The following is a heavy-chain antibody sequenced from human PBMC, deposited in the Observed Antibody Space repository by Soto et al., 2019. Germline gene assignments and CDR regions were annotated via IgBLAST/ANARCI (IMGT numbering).Heavy chain of an antibody. J-gene: IGHJ4*02. D-gene: IGHD6-6*01. CDR3: ARESGVSSSSPLYFDY. Sequence: ASVKVSCKASGYTFTGYYMHWVRQAPGQGLEWMGWINPNSGGTNYAQKFQGWVTMTRDTSISTAYVELSRLRSDDTAVYYCARESGVSSSSPLYFDYWGQGTLVTVSS. V-gene: IGHV1-2*04. CDR2: INPNSGGT. CDR1: GYTFTGYY.